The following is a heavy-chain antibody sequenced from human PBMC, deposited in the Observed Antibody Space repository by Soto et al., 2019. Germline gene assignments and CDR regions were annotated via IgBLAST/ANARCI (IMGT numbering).Heavy chain of an antibody. Sequence: ASVKVSCKASGYTFTSYDINWVRQATGQGLEWMGWMNPNSGNTGYAQKFQGRVTMTRNTSISTAYMELSSLRSEDTAVYYCARGLSSSWYLTNYYYYMDVWGKGTTVTVSS. J-gene: IGHJ6*03. D-gene: IGHD6-13*01. CDR1: GYTFTSYD. CDR2: MNPNSGNT. V-gene: IGHV1-8*01. CDR3: ARGLSSSWYLTNYYYYMDV.